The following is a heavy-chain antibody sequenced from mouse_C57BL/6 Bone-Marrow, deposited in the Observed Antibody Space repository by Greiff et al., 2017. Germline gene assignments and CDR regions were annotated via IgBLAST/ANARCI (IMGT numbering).Heavy chain of an antibody. Sequence: VKLVESGAELVKPGASVKLSCKASGYTFTEYTIHWVKQRSGQGLGWIGWFYPGSGSIKYNEKFKDKATLTADKSSSTVYMELSRLTSEDSAVYFCARHSLYYYGSRGYYAMDYWGQGTSVTVSS. D-gene: IGHD1-1*01. CDR3: ARHSLYYYGSRGYYAMDY. CDR2: FYPGSGSI. V-gene: IGHV1-62-2*01. CDR1: GYTFTEYT. J-gene: IGHJ4*01.